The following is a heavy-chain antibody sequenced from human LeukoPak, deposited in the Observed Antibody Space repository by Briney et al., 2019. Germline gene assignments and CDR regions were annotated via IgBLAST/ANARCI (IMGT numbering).Heavy chain of an antibody. CDR1: GFTFSSYS. V-gene: IGHV3-21*01. CDR3: ANTKQFEY. CDR2: ITSSSSSI. Sequence: GGSLRLSCAASGFTFSSYSMNWVRQAPEKGLEWVSFITSSSSSIYYADSVKGRFTISRDNAKNSLYLQMNSLRAEDTAVYYCANTKQFEYWGQGTLVTVSS. J-gene: IGHJ4*02. D-gene: IGHD1-1*01.